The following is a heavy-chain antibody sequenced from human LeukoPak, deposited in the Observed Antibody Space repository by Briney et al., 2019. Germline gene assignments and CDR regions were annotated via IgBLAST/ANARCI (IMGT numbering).Heavy chain of an antibody. CDR2: IIPIFGTA. Sequence: SVKVSCKASGGTFSSYAISWVRQAPGQGLEWMGRIIPIFGTADYAQKFQGRVTITTDESTSTAYMELSSLRSEDTAVYYCARVAKAMVRGVIIYYFDYWGQGTLVTVSS. CDR1: GGTFSSYA. D-gene: IGHD3-10*01. CDR3: ARVAKAMVRGVIIYYFDY. J-gene: IGHJ4*02. V-gene: IGHV1-69*05.